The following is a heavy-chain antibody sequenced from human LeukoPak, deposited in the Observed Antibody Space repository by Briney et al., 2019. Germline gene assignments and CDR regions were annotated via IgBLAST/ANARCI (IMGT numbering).Heavy chain of an antibody. CDR2: IWYDGSNQ. J-gene: IGHJ6*02. V-gene: IGHV3-33*08. D-gene: IGHD2-15*01. CDR1: GFTFSSYS. Sequence: QTGGSLRLSCAASGFTFSSYSMNWVRQAPGKGLEWVAVIWYDGSNQYYADTVKGRFTISRDNSKNTLYLQMTSLRAEDTAVYYCARDIASVRMDVWGQGTTVTVSS. CDR3: ARDIASVRMDV.